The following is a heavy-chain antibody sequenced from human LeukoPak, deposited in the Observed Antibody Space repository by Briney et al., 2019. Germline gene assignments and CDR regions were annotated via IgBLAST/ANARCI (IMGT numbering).Heavy chain of an antibody. J-gene: IGHJ4*02. V-gene: IGHV4-59*08. CDR3: ARHRGVPAALRVDY. D-gene: IGHD2-2*01. CDR2: IYYSGST. CDR1: GGSISSYY. Sequence: SETLSLTCTVSGGSISSYYWSWIRQPPGKGLEWIGYIYYSGSTNYNPSLKSRVTISVDTSKNQSSLKLSSVTAADTAVYYCARHRGVPAALRVDYWGQGTLVAVSS.